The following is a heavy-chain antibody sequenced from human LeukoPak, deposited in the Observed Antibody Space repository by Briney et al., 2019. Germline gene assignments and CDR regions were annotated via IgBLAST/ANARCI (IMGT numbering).Heavy chain of an antibody. J-gene: IGHJ4*02. CDR1: GGTFSSYA. D-gene: IGHD2-15*01. Sequence: SVKVSCKASGGTFSSYAISWVRQAPGQGLEWMGGITPIFGTANYAQKFQGRVPITADKSTSTAYMELSSLRSEDTAVYYCARGDGGSPVFDYWGQGTLVTVSS. CDR3: ARGDGGSPVFDY. CDR2: ITPIFGTA. V-gene: IGHV1-69*06.